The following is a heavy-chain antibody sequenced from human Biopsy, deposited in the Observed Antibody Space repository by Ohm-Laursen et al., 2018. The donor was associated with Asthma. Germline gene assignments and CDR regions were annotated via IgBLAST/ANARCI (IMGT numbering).Heavy chain of an antibody. CDR1: GYTFTSYY. Sequence: ALVKVSCKASGYTFTSYYMHWVRQAPGQGLEWMGIINPSGGSTSYAQKFQGRVTMTRDTSTSTVYMELSSLRSEDTAVYYCARRGITGTTLDYWGQGTLVTVSS. CDR2: INPSGGST. D-gene: IGHD1-7*01. V-gene: IGHV1-46*01. J-gene: IGHJ4*02. CDR3: ARRGITGTTLDY.